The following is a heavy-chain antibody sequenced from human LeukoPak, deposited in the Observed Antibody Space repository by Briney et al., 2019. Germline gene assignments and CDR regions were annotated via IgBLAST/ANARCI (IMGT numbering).Heavy chain of an antibody. Sequence: SETLSLTCTVSGGSISSSSYYWGWIRQPSGKGLEWIGSIYYSGSTYYNPSLKSRVTISVDTSKNQFSLKLSSVTAADTAVYYCARDAEELWSPFDYWGQGTLVTVSS. CDR1: GGSISSSSYY. CDR3: ARDAEELWSPFDY. CDR2: IYYSGST. V-gene: IGHV4-39*02. J-gene: IGHJ4*02. D-gene: IGHD5-18*01.